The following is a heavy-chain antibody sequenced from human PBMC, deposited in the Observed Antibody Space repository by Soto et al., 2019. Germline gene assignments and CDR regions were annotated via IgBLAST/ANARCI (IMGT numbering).Heavy chain of an antibody. D-gene: IGHD6-19*01. CDR3: STSGYSSGWYPYYYYYGMDV. CDR2: IGTAGDT. CDR1: GFTFSSYD. J-gene: IGHJ6*02. Sequence: GSLRLSCAASGFTFSSYDMHWVRQATGKGLEWVSAIGTAGDTYYPGSVKGRFTISRENAKNSLYFLMISMRAGDTAVYYCSTSGYSSGWYPYYYYYGMDVWGQGTTVTVSS. V-gene: IGHV3-13*04.